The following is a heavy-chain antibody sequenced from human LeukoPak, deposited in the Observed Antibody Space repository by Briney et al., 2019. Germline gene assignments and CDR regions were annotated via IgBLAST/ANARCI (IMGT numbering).Heavy chain of an antibody. J-gene: IGHJ5*02. CDR3: ARGRGESGSYYWSRWFDP. Sequence: SETLSLTCAVYGGSFSGHYWSWIRQPPGKGLEWIGEINHSGSTNYNPSLKSRVTISVDTSKNQFSLKLSSVTAADTAVYYCARGRGESGSYYWSRWFDPWGQGTLVTVSS. CDR1: GGSFSGHY. CDR2: INHSGST. D-gene: IGHD1-26*01. V-gene: IGHV4-34*01.